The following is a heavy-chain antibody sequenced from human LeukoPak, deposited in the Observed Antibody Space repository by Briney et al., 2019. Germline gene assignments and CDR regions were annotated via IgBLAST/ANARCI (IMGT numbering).Heavy chain of an antibody. CDR3: ARPGFYCSSTNCYFDY. CDR1: GYIFTGYY. CDR2: INPNSGGT. V-gene: IGHV1-2*02. D-gene: IGHD2-2*01. J-gene: IGHJ4*02. Sequence: ASVKVSCKASGYIFTGYYMHWVRQAPGQGLEWMGWINPNSGGTNYAQNFQGRVTMTRDTSISTAYMELSSLRSDDTAVYYCARPGFYCSSTNCYFDYWGQGTLVTVSS.